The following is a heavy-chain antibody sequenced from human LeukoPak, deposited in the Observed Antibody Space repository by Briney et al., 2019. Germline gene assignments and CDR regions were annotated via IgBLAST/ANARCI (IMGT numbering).Heavy chain of an antibody. CDR3: ARIAAADRAFDY. CDR2: IYYTGRT. Sequence: SETLSLNCTVSGGSISNYYWSWIRQPPGKGLAWIGYIYYTGRTNYNPSLKSRVTISVATSKNQFSLKLSSVTAADTAVYYCARIAAADRAFDYWGQGTLVTVSS. D-gene: IGHD6-13*01. V-gene: IGHV4-59*08. CDR1: GGSISNYY. J-gene: IGHJ4*02.